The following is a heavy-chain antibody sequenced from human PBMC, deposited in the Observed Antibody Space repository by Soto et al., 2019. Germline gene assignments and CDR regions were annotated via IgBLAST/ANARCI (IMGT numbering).Heavy chain of an antibody. J-gene: IGHJ5*02. CDR2: IYWNDEE. Sequence: QITLKESGPTLVKPTQTLTLTCTFTGFSLTSHGVGVVWIRQPPGKALEWLALIYWNDEERYSPSLRSRLTITKDTSKNPVVLTMTDVDPVDTATYYCAHEGFGSDNWFDAWGQGTLVTVSS. D-gene: IGHD3-10*01. CDR3: AHEGFGSDNWFDA. V-gene: IGHV2-5*01. CDR1: GFSLTSHGVG.